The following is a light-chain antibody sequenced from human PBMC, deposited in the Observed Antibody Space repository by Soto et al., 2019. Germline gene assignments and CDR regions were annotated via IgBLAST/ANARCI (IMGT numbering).Light chain of an antibody. CDR2: GAS. J-gene: IGKJ2*01. CDR1: QSVSSN. V-gene: IGKV3-15*01. CDR3: QQSYTSPVYT. Sequence: EIVMTQSPATLSVSPGERATLSCRASQSVSSNLAWYQQKPGQAPRLLIYGASTMATGIPARFSGSGSGTEFKLTISILQSEDFAVYYCQQSYTSPVYTFGQGTKLEIK.